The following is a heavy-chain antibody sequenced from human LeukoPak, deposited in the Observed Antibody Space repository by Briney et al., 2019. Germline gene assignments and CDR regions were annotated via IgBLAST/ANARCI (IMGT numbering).Heavy chain of an antibody. V-gene: IGHV4-34*01. CDR3: ARNPGYGSGSYYNRYYYYGMDV. CDR2: INHSGST. D-gene: IGHD3-10*01. J-gene: IGHJ6*02. Sequence: PGGSLRLSCAASGFTFSDYYWSWIRQPPGKGLEWIGEINHSGSTNYNPSLKSRVTISVDTSKNQFSLKLSSVTAADTAVYYCARNPGYGSGSYYNRYYYYGMDVWGQGTTVTVSS. CDR1: GFTFSDYY.